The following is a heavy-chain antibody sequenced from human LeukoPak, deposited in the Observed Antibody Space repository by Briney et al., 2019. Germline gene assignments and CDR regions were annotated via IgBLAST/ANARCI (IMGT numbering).Heavy chain of an antibody. CDR2: ISGSGGST. Sequence: GGSLRLSCAASGFTFSSYAMSWVRQAPGKGLEWVSAISGSGGSTYYADSVKGRFTISRDNSKNTLYMQMDSLRAEDTAVYYFSKYYCSGTEFDYWGQGTLVTVSS. V-gene: IGHV3-23*01. D-gene: IGHD3-10*01. CDR1: GFTFSSYA. CDR3: SKYYCSGTEFDY. J-gene: IGHJ4*02.